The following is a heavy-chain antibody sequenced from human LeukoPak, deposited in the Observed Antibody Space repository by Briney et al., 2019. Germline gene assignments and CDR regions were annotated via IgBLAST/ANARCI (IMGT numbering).Heavy chain of an antibody. V-gene: IGHV1-18*01. D-gene: IGHD5-18*01. CDR3: ATVDSYGGYCFDY. J-gene: IGHJ4*02. CDR1: GYTFTSYG. Sequence: ASVKVSCKASGYTFTSYGISWVRQAPGQGLEWMGWISAYNGNTIYAQKFQGRVTMTEDTSTDTAYMELSSLRSEDTAVYYCATVDSYGGYCFDYWGQGTLVTVSS. CDR2: ISAYNGNT.